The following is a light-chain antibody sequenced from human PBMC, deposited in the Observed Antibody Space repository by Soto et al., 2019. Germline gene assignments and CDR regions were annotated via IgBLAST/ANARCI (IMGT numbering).Light chain of an antibody. CDR3: QQANSFPRT. CDR2: DAS. V-gene: IGKV3-11*01. J-gene: IGKJ1*01. Sequence: EKVMTQSPATLSVSLGERATLSCRASQSVSSYLAWYQQKPGQAPRLLIYDASNRATGIPARFSGSGSGTDFTLTISSLEPEDFATYYCQQANSFPRTFGQGTKVDIK. CDR1: QSVSSY.